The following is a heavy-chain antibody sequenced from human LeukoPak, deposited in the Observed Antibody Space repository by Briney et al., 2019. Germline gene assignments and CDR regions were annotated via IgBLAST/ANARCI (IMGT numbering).Heavy chain of an antibody. J-gene: IGHJ4*02. CDR3: ARGGTFRGDYFDY. CDR2: IWYDGSNK. Sequence: PGGSLRLSCAASGFTFSSYGMHWVRQAPGKGLEWVAVIWYDGSNKYYADSVKGRFTISRDNSKNTLYLQMNSLRAEDTAVYYCARGGTFRGDYFDYWGQGTLVTVSS. D-gene: IGHD3-10*01. V-gene: IGHV3-33*01. CDR1: GFTFSSYG.